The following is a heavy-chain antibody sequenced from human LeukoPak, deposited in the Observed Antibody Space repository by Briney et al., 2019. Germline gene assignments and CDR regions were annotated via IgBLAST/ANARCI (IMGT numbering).Heavy chain of an antibody. CDR1: GFTFSTYA. J-gene: IGHJ4*02. CDR2: ISGSGGST. CDR3: APERGIVVVPAVDY. D-gene: IGHD2-2*01. V-gene: IGHV3-23*01. Sequence: PGGSLRLSCAASGFTFSTYAMTWVRQAPGKGLEWVSAISGSGGSTYYADSVKGRFTISRDNSKNTLYLQMNSLRAEDTAVYYCAPERGIVVVPAVDYWGQGTLVTVSS.